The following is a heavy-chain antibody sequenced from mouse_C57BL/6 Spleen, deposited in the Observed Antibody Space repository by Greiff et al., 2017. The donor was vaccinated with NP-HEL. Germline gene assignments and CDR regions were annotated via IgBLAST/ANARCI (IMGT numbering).Heavy chain of an antibody. Sequence: VQLQQSGTVLARPGASVKMSCKTSGYTFTSYWMHWVKQRPGQGLEWIGAIFPGNSETSYNQKFKGKAKLTAVTSASTAYMELSSLTNEDSAVYYCTPSSYYYAMDYWGQGTSVTVSS. D-gene: IGHD6-1*01. CDR1: GYTFTSYW. CDR2: IFPGNSET. J-gene: IGHJ4*01. V-gene: IGHV1-5*01. CDR3: TPSSYYYAMDY.